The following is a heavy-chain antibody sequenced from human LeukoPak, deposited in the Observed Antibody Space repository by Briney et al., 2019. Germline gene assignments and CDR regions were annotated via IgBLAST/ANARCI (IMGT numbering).Heavy chain of an antibody. J-gene: IGHJ4*02. D-gene: IGHD3-22*01. CDR2: IYPGDSYI. CDR1: GYSFTSYC. V-gene: IGHV5-51*01. CDR3: ARTYYSDSSGCALDY. Sequence: GESLKISCKGSGYSFTSYCNGWVRQMPGKGLEWMGIIYPGDSYIRFSPSLQGQVTISADKSISTAYLQWSSLKASDTAMYYCARTYYSDSSGCALDYWGQGTLVTVSS.